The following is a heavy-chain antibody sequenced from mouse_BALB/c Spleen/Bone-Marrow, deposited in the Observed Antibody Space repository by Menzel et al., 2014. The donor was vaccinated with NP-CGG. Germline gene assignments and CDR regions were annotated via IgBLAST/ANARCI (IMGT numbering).Heavy chain of an antibody. D-gene: IGHD1-2*01. Sequence: VQLQQSGAELVRPGTSVKVSCKASGYAFTNYLIEWVKQRPGQGLEWIGVINPGSGGTNYNEKFKGKATLTADKSSSNAYMQLSSLTSDDSAVYFGARGGDYGFMDYWGQGTSVTGSS. V-gene: IGHV1-54*01. CDR3: ARGGDYGFMDY. CDR1: GYAFTNYL. CDR2: INPGSGGT. J-gene: IGHJ4*01.